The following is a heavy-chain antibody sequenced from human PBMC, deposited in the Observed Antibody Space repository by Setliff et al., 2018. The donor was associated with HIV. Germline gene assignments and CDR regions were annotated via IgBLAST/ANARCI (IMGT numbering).Heavy chain of an antibody. CDR2: IYYSGST. Sequence: SETLSLTCTVSGGSISSSNYYWGWIRQPPGKGLEWIGSIYYSGSTNYNPSLKGRVTMSVDTSKNQFSLKLDSMTAADTAVYFCVRGPQWLVQKGRVYYFDYWGQGALVTVSS. V-gene: IGHV4-39*07. CDR3: VRGPQWLVQKGRVYYFDY. D-gene: IGHD6-19*01. CDR1: GGSISSSNYY. J-gene: IGHJ4*02.